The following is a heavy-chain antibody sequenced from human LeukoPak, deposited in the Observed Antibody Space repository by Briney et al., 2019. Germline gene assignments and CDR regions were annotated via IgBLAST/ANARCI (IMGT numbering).Heavy chain of an antibody. CDR2: INSDGSST. V-gene: IGHV3-74*01. CDR3: AREIVVVPAALDY. J-gene: IGHJ4*02. Sequence: GGSLRLSCAASGFTFSSYWTHWVRQAPGKGLVWVSRINSDGSSTSYADSVKGRFTISRDNAKNTLYLQMNSLRAEDTAVYYCAREIVVVPAALDYWGQGTLVTVSS. CDR1: GFTFSSYW. D-gene: IGHD2-2*01.